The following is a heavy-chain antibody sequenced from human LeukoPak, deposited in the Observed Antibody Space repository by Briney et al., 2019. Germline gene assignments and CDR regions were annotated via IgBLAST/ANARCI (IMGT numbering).Heavy chain of an antibody. V-gene: IGHV1-18*04. CDR2: INTYNGNT. CDR3: ARESSASGSYYNVGDAFDM. Sequence: GASVKVSCKASGYTFTGYYMHWVRQVPGQGLEWMGWINTYNGNTNYAQNLQGRVTMTTDTSTSTAYMELRSLRSDDTAVYYCARESSASGSYYNVGDAFDMWGQGTMVTVSS. CDR1: GYTFTGYY. D-gene: IGHD3-10*01. J-gene: IGHJ3*02.